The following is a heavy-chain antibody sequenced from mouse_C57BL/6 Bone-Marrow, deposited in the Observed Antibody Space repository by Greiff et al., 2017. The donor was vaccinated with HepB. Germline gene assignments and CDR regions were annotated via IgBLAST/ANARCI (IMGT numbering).Heavy chain of an antibody. CDR1: GYSFTDYN. V-gene: IGHV1-39*01. J-gene: IGHJ2*01. CDR2: INPNYGTT. Sequence: QSGPELVKPGASVKISCKASGYSFTDYNMNWVKQSNGKSLEWIGVINPNYGTTSYNQKFKGKATLTVDQSSSTAYMQLNSLTSEDSAVYYCAREYYYGSSKDFDYWGQGTTLTVSS. CDR3: AREYYYGSSKDFDY. D-gene: IGHD1-1*01.